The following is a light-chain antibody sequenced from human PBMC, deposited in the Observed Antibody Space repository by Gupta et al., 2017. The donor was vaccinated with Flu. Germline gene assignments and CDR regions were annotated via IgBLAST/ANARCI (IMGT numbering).Light chain of an antibody. J-gene: IGKJ1*01. CDR2: DAT. V-gene: IGKV1-17*01. CDR3: RQHYTSPGT. Sequence: DIQMTQSPSSLSASVGDRVTITCRASQSIGNDFNWYQQKAGKAPRRLIYDATSFQTGVPSRFSISGSGTEFTLTISRLQPEDYATYYCRQHYTSPGTFGQGTKVEIK. CDR1: QSIGND.